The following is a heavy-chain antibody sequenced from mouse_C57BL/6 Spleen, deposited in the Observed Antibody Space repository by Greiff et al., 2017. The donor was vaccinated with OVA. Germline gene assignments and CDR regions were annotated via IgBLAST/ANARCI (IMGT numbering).Heavy chain of an antibody. CDR1: GYTFTSYW. CDR2: IDPSDSET. CDR3: ARSRNYYGSSYGFAY. D-gene: IGHD1-1*01. J-gene: IGHJ3*01. Sequence: VQLQQPGAELVRPGSSVKLSCKASGYTFTSYWMHWVKQRPIQGLEWIGNIDPSDSETHYNQKFKDKATLTVDKSSSTAYMQLSRLTSEDSAVYCGARSRNYYGSSYGFAYWGQGTLVTVSA. V-gene: IGHV1-52*01.